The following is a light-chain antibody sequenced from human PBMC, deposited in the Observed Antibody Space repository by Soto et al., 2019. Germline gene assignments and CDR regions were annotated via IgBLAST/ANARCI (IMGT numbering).Light chain of an antibody. CDR2: EVS. CDR1: SSDIGGYDY. J-gene: IGLJ1*01. V-gene: IGLV2-14*01. CDR3: RSYTTTRAYV. Sequence: QSAPTQPASVSGSPGQSITISCTGTSSDIGGYDYVSWYQQYPGKAPQLMIYEVSSRPSGVSNRLSGSKSGSTASLTISGLQAEDEADYYCRSYTTTRAYVFGTGTKLTVL.